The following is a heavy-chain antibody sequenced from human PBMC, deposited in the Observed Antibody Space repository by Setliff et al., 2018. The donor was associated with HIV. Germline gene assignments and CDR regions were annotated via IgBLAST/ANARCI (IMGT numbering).Heavy chain of an antibody. D-gene: IGHD5-12*01. Sequence: TSETLSLTCTVSGGSISSYYWSWIRQPAGKGLEWIGRFYTSGSTNYNPSLKSRVTMSVDTSKNQFSLKVRYVTAADPAIYYCAREIWGQVAHVPYGMDVWGQGTTVTVSS. V-gene: IGHV4-4*07. CDR3: AREIWGQVAHVPYGMDV. CDR1: GGSISSYY. J-gene: IGHJ6*02. CDR2: FYTSGST.